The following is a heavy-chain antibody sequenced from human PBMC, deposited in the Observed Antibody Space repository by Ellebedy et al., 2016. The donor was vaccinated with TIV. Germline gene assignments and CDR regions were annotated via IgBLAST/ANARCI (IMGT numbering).Heavy chain of an antibody. J-gene: IGHJ4*02. CDR2: ISAYNGNT. D-gene: IGHD4-17*01. V-gene: IGHV1-18*01. CDR1: GYTFTSYG. Sequence: AASVKVSCKASGYTFTSYGLSWVRQAPGQGLEWMGWISAYNGNTNYAQKLQGRVTMTTDTSTSTAYMELRSLRSDDTAVYYFARDRDNGDYVSVRFDYWGQGTLVTVSS. CDR3: ARDRDNGDYVSVRFDY.